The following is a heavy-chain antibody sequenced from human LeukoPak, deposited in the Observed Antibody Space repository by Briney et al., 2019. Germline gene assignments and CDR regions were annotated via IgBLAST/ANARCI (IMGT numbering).Heavy chain of an antibody. CDR2: IRYDGSNK. Sequence: GGSLRLSCAASGFTFSSYGMHWVRQAPGKGLEWVAFIRYDGSNKYYADSVKGRFTISRDNSKNTLYLQMNSLRAEDTAVYYCARDGEGHITIFGVVIIGGVFDYWGQGTLVTVSS. V-gene: IGHV3-30*02. CDR3: ARDGEGHITIFGVVIIGGVFDY. CDR1: GFTFSSYG. J-gene: IGHJ4*02. D-gene: IGHD3-3*01.